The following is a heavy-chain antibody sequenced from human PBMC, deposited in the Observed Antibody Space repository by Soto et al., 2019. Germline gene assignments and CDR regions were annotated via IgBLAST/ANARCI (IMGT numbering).Heavy chain of an antibody. CDR2: IYGSGST. V-gene: IGHV4-4*07. J-gene: IGHJ4*02. D-gene: IGHD3-22*01. Sequence: SETLSLTCTASGSSSISYYRSWIRQPAGKGLEWIGRIYGSGSTNYSPSLKSRVTMLQDTSKNQFSLKLTSVTAADTAVYYCAREVIRPVAGKSYFDYWGQGTLVTVSS. CDR1: GSSSISYY. CDR3: AREVIRPVAGKSYFDY.